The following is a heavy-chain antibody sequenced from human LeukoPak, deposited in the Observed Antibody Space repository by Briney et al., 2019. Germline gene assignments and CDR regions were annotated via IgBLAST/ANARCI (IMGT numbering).Heavy chain of an antibody. CDR3: AHRLMGKRAFDI. D-gene: IGHD7-27*01. V-gene: IGHV2-5*01. Sequence: SGPTLVKPTQTLTLTCTFSGFSLSTSGLGVGWIRQPPGKALEWLAVIYWNDDRRYSPSLKSRLTITKDTSKNQVVLTMTNMDPADPATYYWAHRLMGKRAFDIWGQGTMVTVSS. CDR2: IYWNDDR. CDR1: GFSLSTSGLG. J-gene: IGHJ3*02.